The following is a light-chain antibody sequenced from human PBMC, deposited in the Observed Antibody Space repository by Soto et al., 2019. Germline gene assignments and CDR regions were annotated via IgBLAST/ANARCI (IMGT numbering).Light chain of an antibody. Sequence: DIQMTQSPSSLSASVGDRVTITCRASQSINSYLNWYQQKPGEAPKVLIYAASSLQSGVPSRFSGSGSGTGFTLTISSLQTEDFATDCCQHRYCMRFSFGPGTKVDIK. CDR2: AAS. CDR1: QSINSY. V-gene: IGKV1-39*01. J-gene: IGKJ3*01. CDR3: QHRYCMRFS.